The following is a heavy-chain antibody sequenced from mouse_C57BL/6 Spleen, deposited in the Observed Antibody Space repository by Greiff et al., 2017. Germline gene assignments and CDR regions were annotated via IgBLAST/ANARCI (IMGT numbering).Heavy chain of an antibody. D-gene: IGHD4-1*01. Sequence: VQLQQSGPELVKPGASVKIPCKASGYTFTDYNMDWVKQSHGKSLEWIGDINPNNGGTIYNQKFKGKATLTVDQSSSTAYMERRSLTSEDTAVYYGGRGNWEFAYWGQGTLVTVSA. CDR1: GYTFTDYN. J-gene: IGHJ3*01. CDR2: INPNNGGT. V-gene: IGHV1-18*01. CDR3: GRGNWEFAY.